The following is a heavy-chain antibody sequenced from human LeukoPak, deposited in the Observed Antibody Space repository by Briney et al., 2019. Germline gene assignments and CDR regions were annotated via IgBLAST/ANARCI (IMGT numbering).Heavy chain of an antibody. V-gene: IGHV1-2*02. Sequence: ASVKVSCKASGYTFTGYYMHWVRQAPGQGLEWMGWINPNSGGTNYAQKLQGRVTMTRDTSISTAYMELSRLRSDDTAVYYCARDRYCRSTRCYMSRNYYYYYMDVWGKGTTVTVSS. D-gene: IGHD2-2*02. CDR1: GYTFTGYY. CDR2: INPNSGGT. J-gene: IGHJ6*03. CDR3: ARDRYCRSTRCYMSRNYYYYYMDV.